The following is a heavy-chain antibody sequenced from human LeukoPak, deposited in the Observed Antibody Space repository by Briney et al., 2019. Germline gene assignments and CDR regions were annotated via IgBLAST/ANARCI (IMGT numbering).Heavy chain of an antibody. J-gene: IGHJ4*02. CDR1: GFTFSTYT. V-gene: IGHV3-21*01. D-gene: IGHD3-3*01. CDR2: ISSSSSYI. CDR3: AREGAVLRFLEWSPDY. Sequence: GGSLRLSCAASGFTFSTYTMNWVRQAPGKGLEWVSSISSSSSYIYYADSVKGRFTISRDNAENSLYLQMNSLRAEDTAVYYCAREGAVLRFLEWSPDYWGQGTLVTVSS.